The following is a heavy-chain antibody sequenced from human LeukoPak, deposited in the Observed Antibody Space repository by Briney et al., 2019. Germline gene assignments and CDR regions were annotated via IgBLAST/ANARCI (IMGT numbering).Heavy chain of an antibody. CDR2: IYTSGST. V-gene: IGHV4-61*02. D-gene: IGHD6-13*01. CDR1: GGSISSGSYY. J-gene: IGHJ4*02. Sequence: SETLSLTCTVSGGSISSGSYYWSWIRQPAGKGLEWIGRIYTSGSTNYNPSLKSRVTISVDTSENQFSLKLSSVTAADTAVYYCARGPLYSSSWYVYWGQGTLVTVSS. CDR3: ARGPLYSSSWYVY.